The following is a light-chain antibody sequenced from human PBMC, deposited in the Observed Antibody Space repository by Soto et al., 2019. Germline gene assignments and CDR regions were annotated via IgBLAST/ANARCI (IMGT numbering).Light chain of an antibody. Sequence: EIVLTQSPGTLSLSPGERATLSCRASQSVSSNYLAWYQQKPGQAPWLLIYGASNRATGIPDRFSGSGSGTDFTLTISRLEPEDFGVYYCQQYGSARALSFGGGNKVEIK. CDR3: QQYGSARALS. V-gene: IGKV3-20*01. CDR1: QSVSSNY. J-gene: IGKJ4*01. CDR2: GAS.